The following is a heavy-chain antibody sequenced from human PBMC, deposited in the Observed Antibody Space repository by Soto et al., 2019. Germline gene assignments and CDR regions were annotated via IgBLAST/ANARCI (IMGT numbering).Heavy chain of an antibody. CDR1: GYTFTGYY. Sequence: ASVKVSCKSSGYTFTGYYIHWVRQAPGQGLEWMGWVNPDSGGTKSAQKFQGRVTMTRDTSISTAYMELRSVRSDDTAVYYCAWWGSWTYLVDFYYHGMDVWGQGTPVTVSS. D-gene: IGHD3-10*01. J-gene: IGHJ6*02. V-gene: IGHV1-2*02. CDR3: AWWGSWTYLVDFYYHGMDV. CDR2: VNPDSGGT.